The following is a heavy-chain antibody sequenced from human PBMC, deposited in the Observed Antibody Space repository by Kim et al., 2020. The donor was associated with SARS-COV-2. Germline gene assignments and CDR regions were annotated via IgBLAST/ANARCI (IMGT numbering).Heavy chain of an antibody. Sequence: SQTLSLTCTVSGGSISSYYWSWIRQPPGKGLEWIGYIYYSGSTNYNPSLKSRVTISVDTSKNQFSLKLSSVTAADTAVYYCARRGVRGNDAFDIWGQGTMVTVSS. J-gene: IGHJ3*02. CDR2: IYYSGST. CDR3: ARRGVRGNDAFDI. V-gene: IGHV4-59*08. CDR1: GGSISSYY. D-gene: IGHD3-10*01.